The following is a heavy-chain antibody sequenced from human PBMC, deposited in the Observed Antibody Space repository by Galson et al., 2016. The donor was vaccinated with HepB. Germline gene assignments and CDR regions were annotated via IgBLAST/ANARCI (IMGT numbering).Heavy chain of an antibody. D-gene: IGHD2-8*01. CDR3: ARSPRGTKFDS. CDR2: MNPNSGTT. Sequence: VKVSCKASGYTFTTHDINWVRQATGQGLEWMGWMNPNSGTTGYAQKFQGRVTMTINTSISTAYMELSSLRSEDTAMYYCARSPRGTKFDSWGQGTLVTVSS. J-gene: IGHJ4*02. CDR1: GYTFTTHD. V-gene: IGHV1-8*01.